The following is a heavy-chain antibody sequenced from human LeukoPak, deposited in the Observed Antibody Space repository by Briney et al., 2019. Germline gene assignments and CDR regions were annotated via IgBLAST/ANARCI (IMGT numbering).Heavy chain of an antibody. CDR2: IYYSGST. CDR3: ARRRMASWFDP. J-gene: IGHJ5*02. D-gene: IGHD5-24*01. V-gene: IGHV4-39*01. Sequence: SETLSLTCTVSGGSLSSSSYYWGWIRQPPGKGLEWIGSIYYSGSTYYNPSLKSRVTISVDTSKNRFSLKLSSVTAADTAVYYCARRRMASWFDPWGQGTLVTVSS. CDR1: GGSLSSSSYY.